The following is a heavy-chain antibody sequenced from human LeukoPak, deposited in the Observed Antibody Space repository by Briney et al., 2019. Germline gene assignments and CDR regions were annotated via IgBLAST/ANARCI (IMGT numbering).Heavy chain of an antibody. CDR2: INPSGGST. V-gene: IGHV1-46*01. J-gene: IGHJ4*02. Sequence: ASVKVSCKASGYTFTSYYMHWVRQAPGQGLEWMGIINPSGGSTSYAQKFQGRVTMTRDMSTSTVYMELSSLRSGDTAVYYCARGAARMVEVAPFISFEFWGQGTLVTVSS. D-gene: IGHD5-24*01. CDR1: GYTFTSYY. CDR3: ARGAARMVEVAPFISFEF.